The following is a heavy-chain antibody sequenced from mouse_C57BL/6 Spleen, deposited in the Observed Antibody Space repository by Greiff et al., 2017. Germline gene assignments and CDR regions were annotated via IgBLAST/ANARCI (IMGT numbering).Heavy chain of an antibody. Sequence: VQLQQSGAELVKPGASVKLSCTASGFNIKDYYMHWVKQRTEQGLEWIGRIDPEDGETKYAPKFKGKATITADTSSNTAYLQLSSLTSEDTAVYYCARATTGKFYAMDYWGQGTSVTVSS. J-gene: IGHJ4*01. CDR3: ARATTGKFYAMDY. CDR2: IDPEDGET. CDR1: GFNIKDYY. V-gene: IGHV14-2*01. D-gene: IGHD1-1*01.